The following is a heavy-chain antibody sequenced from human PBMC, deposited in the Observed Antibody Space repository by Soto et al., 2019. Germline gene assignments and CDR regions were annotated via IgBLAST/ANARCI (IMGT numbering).Heavy chain of an antibody. V-gene: IGHV4-30-4*01. CDR2: IYYSGSR. CDR1: GGSISSGDHY. J-gene: IGHJ4*02. Sequence: PSETLSLTSTVSGGSISSGDHYGSWIRQPPGKGLEWIGYIYYSGSRYYNPSLKSRVTVSLDTSKNQFSLKLNSVTAADTAVYYCASFGVIGEPFEYWGQGTLVTVSS. CDR3: ASFGVIGEPFEY. D-gene: IGHD3-10*01.